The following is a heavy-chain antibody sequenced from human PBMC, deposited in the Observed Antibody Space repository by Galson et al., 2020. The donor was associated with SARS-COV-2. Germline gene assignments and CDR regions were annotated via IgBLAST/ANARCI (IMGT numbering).Heavy chain of an antibody. J-gene: IGHJ5*01. CDR3: ARETDDHTSSWFGS. CDR2: ISYDGTTK. CDR1: GFTFGSSA. D-gene: IGHD6-13*01. V-gene: IGHV3-30*04. Sequence: GGSLRLSCAASGFTFGSSAMHWVRQAPGKGLEWLAIISYDGTTKYKSESVKGRFTISRDISKNTLYMQMNSLRPEDTAVYYCARETDDHTSSWFGSWGQGTLVTVSS.